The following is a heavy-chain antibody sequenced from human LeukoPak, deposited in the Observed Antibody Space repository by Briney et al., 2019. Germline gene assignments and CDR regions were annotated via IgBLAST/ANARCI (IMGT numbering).Heavy chain of an antibody. V-gene: IGHV4-34*01. D-gene: IGHD2-2*01. CDR2: INHSGST. J-gene: IGHJ4*02. CDR1: GGSFSGYY. CDR3: ARVISAVPAAPGFDY. Sequence: SETLSLTCAVYGGSFSGYYWSWIRQPPEKGLEWIGEINHSGSTNYNPSLKSRVTISVDTSKNQFSLKLSSVTAADTAVYYCARVISAVPAAPGFDYWGQGTLVTVSS.